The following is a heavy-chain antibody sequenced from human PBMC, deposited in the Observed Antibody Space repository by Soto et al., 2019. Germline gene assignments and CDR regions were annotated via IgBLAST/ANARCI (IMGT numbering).Heavy chain of an antibody. V-gene: IGHV3-48*01. J-gene: IGHJ4*02. D-gene: IGHD3-3*01. Sequence: EVQLVESGGGLVQPGGSLRLSCAASGFTFGSYSMNWVRQAPGKGLEWVSYISSSSSTIYYADSVKGRFTISRDNAKNSLYLQMNSLRAEDTAVYYCAREDDFWSGYYYVDYWGQGTLVTVSS. CDR3: AREDDFWSGYYYVDY. CDR2: ISSSSSTI. CDR1: GFTFGSYS.